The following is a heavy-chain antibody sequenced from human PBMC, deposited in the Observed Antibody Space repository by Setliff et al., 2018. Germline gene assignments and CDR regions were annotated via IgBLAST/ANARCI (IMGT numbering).Heavy chain of an antibody. CDR1: GYTFTSYG. Sequence: EASVKVSCKASGYTFTSYGISWVRQAPGQGLEWMGWINAGNGNTKYSQKFQGRVTITRDTSASTAYMELSSLRSEDTAVYYCARDPMATQPYNYAWFDPWGQGTLVTVSS. D-gene: IGHD5-12*01. CDR2: INAGNGNT. CDR3: ARDPMATQPYNYAWFDP. J-gene: IGHJ5*02. V-gene: IGHV1-3*01.